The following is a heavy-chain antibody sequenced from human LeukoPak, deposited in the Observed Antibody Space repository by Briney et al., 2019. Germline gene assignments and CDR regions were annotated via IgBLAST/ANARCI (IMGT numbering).Heavy chain of an antibody. Sequence: GGSLRLSCAASGFTFSSYGMHWVRQAPGKGLEWVAFIRYDGSNKYYADSVKGRFTISRDNAKNSLYLQMDSLRAEDTAVYYCARDRYSGSYPLDYWGQGTLVTVSS. CDR3: ARDRYSGSYPLDY. D-gene: IGHD1-26*01. CDR2: IRYDGSNK. V-gene: IGHV3-30*02. CDR1: GFTFSSYG. J-gene: IGHJ4*02.